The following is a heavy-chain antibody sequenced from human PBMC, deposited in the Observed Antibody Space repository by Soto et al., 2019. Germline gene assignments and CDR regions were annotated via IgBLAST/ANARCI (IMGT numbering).Heavy chain of an antibody. CDR1: GGSISSSSYY. J-gene: IGHJ6*02. D-gene: IGHD3-22*01. V-gene: IGHV4-39*01. CDR3: AGGIYYDSSGHYGMDV. CDR2: IYYSGST. Sequence: SETLSLTCTGSGGSISSSSYYWGWIRQPPGKGLEWIGSIYYSGSTYYNPSLKSRVTISVDTSKNQFSLKLSSVTAADTAVYYCAGGIYYDSSGHYGMDVWGQGTTVT.